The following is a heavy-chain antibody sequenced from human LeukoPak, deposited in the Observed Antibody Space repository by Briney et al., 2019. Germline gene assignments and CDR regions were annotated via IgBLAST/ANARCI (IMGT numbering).Heavy chain of an antibody. J-gene: IGHJ3*02. CDR3: ARDPRSTDAFDI. Sequence: SETLSLTCAVYGGSFSGYYWSWIRQPPGKGREWIGEINHSGSTNYNPSLKSRVTISVDTSKNQFSLKLSSVTAADTAVYYCARDPRSTDAFDIWGQGTMVTVSS. CDR2: INHSGST. CDR1: GGSFSGYY. D-gene: IGHD2-2*01. V-gene: IGHV4-34*01.